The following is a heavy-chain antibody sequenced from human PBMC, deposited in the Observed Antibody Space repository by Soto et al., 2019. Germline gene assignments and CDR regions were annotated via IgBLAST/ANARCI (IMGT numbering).Heavy chain of an antibody. CDR2: IGRNSATI. D-gene: IGHD4-17*01. J-gene: IGHJ4*02. CDR1: GFTFSSYS. Sequence: EVHLVESGGGLVEPGGSLRLSCAASGFTFSSYSMNWVRQAPGKGLEWISYIGRNSATIDYADSVKGRYTISRENAKKGLCRQLSSLRAGDKALYCCVRDVRYGVDYWGGAALGTVSS. CDR3: VRDVRYGVDY. V-gene: IGHV3-48*01.